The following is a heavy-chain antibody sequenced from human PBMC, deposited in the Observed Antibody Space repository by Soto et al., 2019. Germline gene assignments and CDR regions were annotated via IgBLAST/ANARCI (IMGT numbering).Heavy chain of an antibody. CDR3: ARGGAARPDY. D-gene: IGHD6-6*01. V-gene: IGHV3-48*02. CDR1: GFTFSSYW. J-gene: IGHJ4*02. Sequence: GGSLRLSCAASGFTFSSYWMSWVRQAPGRGPEWIAYIGSITRNINYANSVKGRFTISRDNAKNSLYLQMNSLRDEDTAVYYCARGGAARPDYWGQGSLVTVSS. CDR2: IGSITRNI.